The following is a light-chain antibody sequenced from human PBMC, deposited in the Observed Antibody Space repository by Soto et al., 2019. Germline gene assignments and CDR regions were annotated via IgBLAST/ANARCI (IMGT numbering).Light chain of an antibody. Sequence: EIVLTQSPGTLSLSPGERTTLSCRASQSFSSSYLAWYQQKPGQAPRLLIYGASSRATGIPDRFSGSESGTDFTLTIRRLEPEDFAVYYCQQYGSSPFTFGPGTKVDIK. CDR3: QQYGSSPFT. CDR1: QSFSSSY. V-gene: IGKV3-20*01. J-gene: IGKJ3*01. CDR2: GAS.